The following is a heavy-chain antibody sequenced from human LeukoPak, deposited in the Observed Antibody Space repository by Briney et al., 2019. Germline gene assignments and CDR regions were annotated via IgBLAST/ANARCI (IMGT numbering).Heavy chain of an antibody. D-gene: IGHD6-6*01. V-gene: IGHV4-31*03. CDR2: IYYSGST. Sequence: SETLSLTCTVSGGSISSGGYYWSWIRQHPGKGLEWIGYIYYSGSTYYNPSLKSRVTISVDTSKNQFSLKLSSVTAADTAVYYCAGKRGKYSSFGDWGQGTLVTVSS. CDR1: GGSISSGGYY. CDR3: AGKRGKYSSFGD. J-gene: IGHJ4*02.